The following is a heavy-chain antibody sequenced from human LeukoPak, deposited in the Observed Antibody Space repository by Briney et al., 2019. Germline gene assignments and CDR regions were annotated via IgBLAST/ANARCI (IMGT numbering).Heavy chain of an antibody. D-gene: IGHD3-10*01. CDR3: AKDLYGSGSYYQSGDFDK. CDR1: GYTFTSYG. V-gene: IGHV1-18*01. J-gene: IGHJ4*02. Sequence: ASVKVSCKASGYTFTSYGISWVRQAPGQGLEWMGWINAYNGNTNYAQKLQGRVTMTTDTSTSTAYMELRSLRAEDTAVYYCAKDLYGSGSYYQSGDFDKWGQGTLVTVSS. CDR2: INAYNGNT.